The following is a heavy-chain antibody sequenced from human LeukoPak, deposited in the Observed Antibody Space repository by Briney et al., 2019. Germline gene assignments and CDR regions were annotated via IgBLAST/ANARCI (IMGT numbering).Heavy chain of an antibody. Sequence: PGRSLRLSCAASGFTFNGYGIHWVRQAPGKGLEGVAFICYDGSNKYYADSVKGRFTISRDNSKNTLYLQMNSLRAEDTAVYYCARARTTRGFDYWGQGTLVTVSS. CDR1: GFTFNGYG. CDR3: ARARTTRGFDY. J-gene: IGHJ4*02. V-gene: IGHV3-33*01. D-gene: IGHD4-17*01. CDR2: ICYDGSNK.